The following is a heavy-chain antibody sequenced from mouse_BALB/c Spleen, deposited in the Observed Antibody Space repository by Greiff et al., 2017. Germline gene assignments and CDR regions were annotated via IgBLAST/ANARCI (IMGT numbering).Heavy chain of an antibody. CDR1: GFTFSSYG. V-gene: IGHV5-6-3*01. CDR2: INSNGGST. J-gene: IGHJ4*01. Sequence: DVHLVESGGGLVQPGGSLKLSCAASGFTFSSYGMSWVRQTPDKRLELVATINSNGGSTYYPDSVKGRFTISRDNAKNTLYLQMSSLKSEDTAMYYCARESRGYAMDYWGQGTSVTVSS. CDR3: ARESRGYAMDY.